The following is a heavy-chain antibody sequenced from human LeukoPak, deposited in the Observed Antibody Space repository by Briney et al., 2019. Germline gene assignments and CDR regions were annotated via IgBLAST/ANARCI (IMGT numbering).Heavy chain of an antibody. V-gene: IGHV3-48*03. CDR1: GFTFSSYE. J-gene: IGHJ5*02. CDR3: ARVSYYGSGSYSPNWFDP. Sequence: PGGSLRLSCAASGFTFSSYEMNWVPEAPGKGLEWVSYISSSGSTIYYADSVKGRFTISRDNAKNSLYLQMNSLRAEDTAVYYCARVSYYGSGSYSPNWFDPWGQGTLVTVSS. D-gene: IGHD3-10*01. CDR2: ISSSGSTI.